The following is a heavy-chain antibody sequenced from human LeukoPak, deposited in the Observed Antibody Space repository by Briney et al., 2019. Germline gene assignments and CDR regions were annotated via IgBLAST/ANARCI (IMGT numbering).Heavy chain of an antibody. CDR3: ARGYSSGWYRN. D-gene: IGHD6-19*01. CDR1: GGSFSGYY. CDR2: INHSGST. J-gene: IGHJ4*02. V-gene: IGHV4-34*01. Sequence: SETLSLTCAVYGGSFSGYYWSWIRQPPGKGLEWIGEINHSGSTNYNPSLKSRVTISVDTSKNQFSLKLSSVTAADTAVYYCARGYSSGWYRNWGQGTLVTVSS.